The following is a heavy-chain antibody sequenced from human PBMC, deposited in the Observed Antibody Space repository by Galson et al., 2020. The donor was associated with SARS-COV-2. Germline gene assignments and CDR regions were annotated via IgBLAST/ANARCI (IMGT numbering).Heavy chain of an antibody. CDR3: ARTQVVRGWYDAFDI. Sequence: SETLSLTCTVSGGSISSGGYYWSWLRQHPGKGLEWIGYIYYSGSTSYNPSLKSLLTISVDTSKNQFSLNLRSVSAADTAVYYCARTQVVRGWYDAFDIWGQGTMVTVSS. J-gene: IGHJ3*02. CDR1: GGSISSGGYY. D-gene: IGHD6-19*01. V-gene: IGHV4-31*01. CDR2: IYYSGST.